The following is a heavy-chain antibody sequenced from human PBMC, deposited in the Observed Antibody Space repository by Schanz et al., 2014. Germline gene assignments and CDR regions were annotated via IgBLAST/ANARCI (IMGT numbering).Heavy chain of an antibody. Sequence: VQLVESGGGLVQPGRSLRLSCAASGFPFSSYGMHWVRQAPGKGLEWVAIIWYDGSNKYYADSVKGRFTISRDNSKNTLFLQMSSLRAEDAAVYYCARDGDFDYWGQGTLVTVSS. CDR3: ARDGDFDY. CDR2: IWYDGSNK. CDR1: GFPFSSYG. V-gene: IGHV3-33*08. J-gene: IGHJ4*02.